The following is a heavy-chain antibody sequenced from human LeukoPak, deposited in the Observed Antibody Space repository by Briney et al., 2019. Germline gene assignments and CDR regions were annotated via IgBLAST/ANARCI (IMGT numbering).Heavy chain of an antibody. CDR1: GFTFSSYA. CDR2: ISSNGGST. CDR3: ARDHSSSWSFDY. D-gene: IGHD6-6*01. Sequence: GGSLRLSCAASGFTFSSYAMHWVRQAPGKGLECVSAISSNGGSTYYANSVKGRFTISRDNSKNTLYLQMGSLRAEDMAVYYCARDHSSSWSFDYWGQGTLVTVSS. V-gene: IGHV3-64*01. J-gene: IGHJ4*02.